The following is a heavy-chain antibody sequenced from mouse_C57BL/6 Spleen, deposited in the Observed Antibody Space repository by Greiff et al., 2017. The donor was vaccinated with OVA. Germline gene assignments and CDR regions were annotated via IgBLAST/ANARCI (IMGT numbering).Heavy chain of an antibody. CDR3: ARPSYDYVFAY. CDR1: GYTFTSYW. J-gene: IGHJ3*01. Sequence: QVQLKQPGAELVMPGASVKLSCKASGYTFTSYWMHWVKQRPGQGLEWIGEIDPSDSYTNYNQKFKGKSTLTVDKSSSPAYMQLSSLTSEDSAVYYCARPSYDYVFAYWGQGTLVTVSA. D-gene: IGHD2-4*01. CDR2: IDPSDSYT. V-gene: IGHV1-69*01.